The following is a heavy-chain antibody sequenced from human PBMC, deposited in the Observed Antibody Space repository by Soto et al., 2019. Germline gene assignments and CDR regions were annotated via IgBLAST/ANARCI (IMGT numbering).Heavy chain of an antibody. Sequence: GASVKVSCKASGGTFSSYAISWVRQAPGQGLEWMGGIIPIFGTANYAQKFQGRVTITADESTSTAYMELSSLRSEDTAVYYCARTIKASAAQGGMDVWGQGTTVTVSS. CDR3: ARTIKASAAQGGMDV. CDR2: IIPIFGTA. CDR1: GGTFSSYA. J-gene: IGHJ6*02. D-gene: IGHD2-2*01. V-gene: IGHV1-69*13.